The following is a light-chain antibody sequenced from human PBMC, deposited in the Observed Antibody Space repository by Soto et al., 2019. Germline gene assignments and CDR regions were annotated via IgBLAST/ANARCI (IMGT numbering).Light chain of an antibody. V-gene: IGKV3-20*01. CDR2: GAS. CDR3: QQYGSSPPYT. CDR1: QSVSSSY. Sequence: EIVLTQSPGTLSLSPGERATLSCRASQSVSSSYLAWYQQKPGQAPRLLIYGASSRATGIPDRFSGSGSGTDFTFTISRLEPDDFAVYYCQQYGSSPPYTIGQGTKLVIK. J-gene: IGKJ2*01.